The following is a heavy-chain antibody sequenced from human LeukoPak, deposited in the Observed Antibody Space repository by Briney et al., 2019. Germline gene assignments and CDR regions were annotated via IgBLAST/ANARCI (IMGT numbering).Heavy chain of an antibody. CDR1: GFTFDDYG. Sequence: GGSLRLSCAASGFTFDDYGMSWVRQAPGKGLEWVSGINWNGGSTGYADSVKGRFTISRDNAKNSLYLQMNSLRAEDTATYYCARDATRQINIAVAGGDCWGQGTLVTVSS. CDR3: ARDATRQINIAVAGGDC. D-gene: IGHD6-19*01. CDR2: INWNGGST. J-gene: IGHJ4*02. V-gene: IGHV3-20*04.